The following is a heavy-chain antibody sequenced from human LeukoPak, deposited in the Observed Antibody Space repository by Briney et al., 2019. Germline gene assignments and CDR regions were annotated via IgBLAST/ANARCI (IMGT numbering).Heavy chain of an antibody. Sequence: PSETLSLTCAVSGGSISSGNWWSWVRQPPGKGLEWIGEIYHSGSTNYSPSLKSRVTISVDKSKNQFSLNLSSVTAADTAVYYCWYSGYDSGFDYWGQGTLVTVSS. CDR3: WYSGYDSGFDY. V-gene: IGHV4-4*02. CDR2: IYHSGST. J-gene: IGHJ4*02. D-gene: IGHD5-12*01. CDR1: GGSISSGNW.